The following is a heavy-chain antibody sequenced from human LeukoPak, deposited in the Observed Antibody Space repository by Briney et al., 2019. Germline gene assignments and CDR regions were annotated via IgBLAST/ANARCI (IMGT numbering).Heavy chain of an antibody. CDR1: GFTFSSYE. CDR3: ARDRAYSTHDY. CDR2: INERGSEK. Sequence: GGSLRLSCAASGFTFSSYEMNWVRQAPGKGLEWVGNINERGSEKYLVDSVEGRFTISRGNAKSSVYLQMNSLRAEDTAIYYCARDRAYSTHDYWGQGTLVTVAS. J-gene: IGHJ4*02. D-gene: IGHD6-13*01. V-gene: IGHV3-7*01.